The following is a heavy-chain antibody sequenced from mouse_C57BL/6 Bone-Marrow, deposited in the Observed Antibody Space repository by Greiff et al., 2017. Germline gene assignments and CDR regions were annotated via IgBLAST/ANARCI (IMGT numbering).Heavy chain of an antibody. CDR2: IYPGDGDT. CDR3: AREPIATVVAREAMDY. Sequence: QVQLQQSGPELVKPGASVKISCKASGYAFSSSWMNWVKQRPGKGLEWIGRIYPGDGDTTYNGKFKGKATLTADKSSSTAYMQLSRLTSENSAVYVCAREPIATVVAREAMDYWGQGTSVTVSS. V-gene: IGHV1-82*01. J-gene: IGHJ4*01. CDR1: GYAFSSSW. D-gene: IGHD1-1*01.